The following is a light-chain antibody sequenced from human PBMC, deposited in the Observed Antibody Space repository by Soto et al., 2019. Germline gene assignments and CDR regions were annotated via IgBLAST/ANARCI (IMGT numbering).Light chain of an antibody. V-gene: IGLV1-40*01. CDR3: QSYDSCLSGWAV. J-gene: IGLJ2*01. CDR2: GNS. Sequence: QSVLTQPPSVSGAPGQRVTISCTGSSSNIGAGYDVHWYQQLPGTAPKLLIYGNSNRPSGVPDRFSGSKSGTSASLAITGLQAEDEADYYCQSYDSCLSGWAVFGGGTKVTVL. CDR1: SSNIGAGYD.